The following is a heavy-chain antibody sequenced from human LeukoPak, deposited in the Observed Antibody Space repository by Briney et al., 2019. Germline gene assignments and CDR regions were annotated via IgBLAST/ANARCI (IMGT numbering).Heavy chain of an antibody. CDR2: INHSGST. CDR1: GGSFSGYY. Sequence: SETLSLTCAVYGGSFSGYYWSWIRQPPGKGLEWIGEINHSGSTNYNPSLKSRVTISVDTSKNQFSLKLSSVTAADTAVYYCASGHYIKWLVQGYYFDYWGQGTLVTVSS. D-gene: IGHD6-19*01. CDR3: ASGHYIKWLVQGYYFDY. J-gene: IGHJ4*02. V-gene: IGHV4-34*01.